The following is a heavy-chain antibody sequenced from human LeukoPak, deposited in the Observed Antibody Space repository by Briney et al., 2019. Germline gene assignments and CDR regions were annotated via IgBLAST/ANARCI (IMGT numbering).Heavy chain of an antibody. Sequence: GGSLRLSCAASGFTFSSYWMNWVRQAPGKGLVWVSRIASDGNSTTYADSVKGRFSISRDNAKNTLYLQMNSLRVEDTAVYYCARGRPHGNDYWGQGTLVTVSS. CDR2: IASDGNST. V-gene: IGHV3-74*01. CDR3: ARGRPHGNDY. J-gene: IGHJ4*02. D-gene: IGHD4-23*01. CDR1: GFTFSSYW.